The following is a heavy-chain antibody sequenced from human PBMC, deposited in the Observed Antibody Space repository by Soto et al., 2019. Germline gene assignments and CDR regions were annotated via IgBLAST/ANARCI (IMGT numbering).Heavy chain of an antibody. CDR1: GGTFNTYT. CDR2: ITPIYPTT. CDR3: ARIPRYSFPTSDDLDS. J-gene: IGHJ4*02. Sequence: ASVKVSCKASGGTFNTYTFSWVRQAPGQGLEWMGSITPIYPTTNYAEKFQGRLTVTADGSTNTAYMELNSLTSEDTAVYYCARIPRYSFPTSDDLDSWGQGXLVTVSS. V-gene: IGHV1-69*13. D-gene: IGHD5-18*01.